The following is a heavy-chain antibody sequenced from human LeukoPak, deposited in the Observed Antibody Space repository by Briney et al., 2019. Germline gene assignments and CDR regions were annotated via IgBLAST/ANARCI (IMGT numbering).Heavy chain of an antibody. CDR2: IYTSGNT. J-gene: IGHJ5*02. Sequence: PSETLSLTCTVSGGSISSGNYYWSWIRQPAGKGREWIGRIYTSGNTMYNPSLKTRVTISIDSSKSQFSLKLTSVTAADTALYYCERGVGSSESNWFDPWGQGTLATVSS. CDR1: GGSISSGNYY. V-gene: IGHV4-61*02. D-gene: IGHD1-26*01. CDR3: ERGVGSSESNWFDP.